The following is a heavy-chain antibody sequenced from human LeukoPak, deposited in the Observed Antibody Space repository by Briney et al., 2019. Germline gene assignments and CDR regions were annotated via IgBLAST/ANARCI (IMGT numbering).Heavy chain of an antibody. CDR1: GDSVSSNSAA. J-gene: IGHJ4*02. V-gene: IGHV6-1*01. Sequence: SQTLSLTCAISGDSVSSNSAARNWIRQSPSRGLEWLGRTYYRSKWNNDYALSVKRRITINPDTSKNQFSLQLNSMTPEDTAVYYCTRGDQGYDFWGQGTLVTVSS. CDR2: TYYRSKWNN. D-gene: IGHD2-2*01. CDR3: TRGDQGYDF.